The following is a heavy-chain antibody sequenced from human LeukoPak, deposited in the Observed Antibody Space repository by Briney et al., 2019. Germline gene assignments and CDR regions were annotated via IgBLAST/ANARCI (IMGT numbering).Heavy chain of an antibody. J-gene: IGHJ4*02. CDR3: AKRASGSGTSLYYFDY. Sequence: GGSLRLSCAASGFTFSSYAMSWVRQAPGKGLEWGSVISNSAGGTFYADSEKGRFTISRDNSKNTLYLQMNSLRAEDTAVYYCAKRASGSGTSLYYFDYWGQGTLVTVSS. D-gene: IGHD3-10*01. V-gene: IGHV3-23*01. CDR1: GFTFSSYA. CDR2: ISNSAGGT.